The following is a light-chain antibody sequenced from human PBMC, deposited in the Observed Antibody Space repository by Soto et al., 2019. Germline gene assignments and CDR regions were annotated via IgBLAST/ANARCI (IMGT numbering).Light chain of an antibody. CDR1: SANIGNNF. J-gene: IGLJ1*01. Sequence: VLTQPPSASGTPGQRVTISCSGRSANIGNNFVCWYQQLPGTAPKLLIYSNNQRPSGVPDRFSGSKSGTSASLAISGLRSEDEGDYYCVSWDDSLSGLVFGTGTKVTVL. CDR2: SNN. V-gene: IGLV1-47*02. CDR3: VSWDDSLSGLV.